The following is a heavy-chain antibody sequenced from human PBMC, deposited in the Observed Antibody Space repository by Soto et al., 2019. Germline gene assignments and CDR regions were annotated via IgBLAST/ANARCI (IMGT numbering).Heavy chain of an antibody. Sequence: QVQLVQSGTEVKKPGASVKVSCKASGYTFTNYGISWVRQAPGQGLEWLAWINTYNGHTTYAQKLQGRVTLTTDTSTSTAYMELRSLRSYDTAVYYCARDLLYSSRSTVRFDIWGQGTMVTVSS. J-gene: IGHJ3*02. D-gene: IGHD6-13*01. CDR1: GYTFTNYG. V-gene: IGHV1-18*01. CDR2: INTYNGHT. CDR3: ARDLLYSSRSTVRFDI.